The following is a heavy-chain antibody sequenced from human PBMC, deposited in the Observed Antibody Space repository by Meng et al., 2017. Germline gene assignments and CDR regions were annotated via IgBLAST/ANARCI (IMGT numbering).Heavy chain of an antibody. J-gene: IGHJ4*02. V-gene: IGHV4-38-2*01. CDR3: AAIVGARDY. CDR2: IYHSGST. Sequence: WGSLRLSCAVSGYSISSGYYWGWIRQPPGKGLEWIGSIYHSGSTYYNPSLKSRVTISVDTSKNQFSLKLRSVTAADTAVYYCAAIVGARDYWGQGTLVTVSS. D-gene: IGHD1-26*01. CDR1: GYSISSGYY.